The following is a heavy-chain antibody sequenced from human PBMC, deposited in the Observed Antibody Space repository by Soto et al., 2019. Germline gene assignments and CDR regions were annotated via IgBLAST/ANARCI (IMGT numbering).Heavy chain of an antibody. V-gene: IGHV4-30-2*01. CDR2: IYHSGST. CDR1: GGSISSGGYS. Sequence: SETLSLTCAVSGGSISSGGYSWSWIRQPPGKGLEWIGYIYHSGSTYYNPSPKSRVTISVDRSKNQFSLKLSYVTAADTAVYYCARGDLEMATTIDYWGQGTLVTVSS. D-gene: IGHD2-21*01. CDR3: ARGDLEMATTIDY. J-gene: IGHJ4*02.